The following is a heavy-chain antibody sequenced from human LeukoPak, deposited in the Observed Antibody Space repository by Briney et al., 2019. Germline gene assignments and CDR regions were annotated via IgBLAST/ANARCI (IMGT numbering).Heavy chain of an antibody. V-gene: IGHV1-2*02. CDR2: INPNSGGT. J-gene: IGHJ6*02. CDR1: GYTSTGYY. D-gene: IGHD4-17*01. Sequence: EASVKVSCKASGYTSTGYYMHWVRQAPGQGLEWMGWINPNSGGTNYAQKFQGRVTMTRDTSISTAYMELSRLRSDDTAVYYCARGNPNPYGDYAWLYYYYYYGMDVWGQGTTVTVSS. CDR3: ARGNPNPYGDYAWLYYYYYYGMDV.